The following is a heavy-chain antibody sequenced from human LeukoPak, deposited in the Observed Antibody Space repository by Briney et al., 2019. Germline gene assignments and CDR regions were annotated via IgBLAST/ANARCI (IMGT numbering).Heavy chain of an antibody. CDR3: ARGSNWNLGNWFDP. Sequence: ASVKVSCKASGYTFTSYDINWVRQATGQGLEWMGWMNPNSGNTGYAQKFQGRVTMTRNTSISTAYMELSSLRSEDTAVYYCARGSNWNLGNWFDPWGQGTLVTVSS. CDR1: GYTFTSYD. V-gene: IGHV1-8*01. J-gene: IGHJ5*02. D-gene: IGHD1-7*01. CDR2: MNPNSGNT.